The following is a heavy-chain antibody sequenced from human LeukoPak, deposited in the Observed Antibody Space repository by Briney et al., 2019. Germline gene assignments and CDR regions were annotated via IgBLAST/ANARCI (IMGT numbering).Heavy chain of an antibody. CDR3: ARDFTPPHCTTPNCPRGGWFDP. D-gene: IGHD2-8*01. J-gene: IGHJ5*02. CDR2: INPYNGNT. Sequence: ALVKVSCKASDYTFSNYGISWVRQAPGQGLEGMGWINPYNGNTRYAENLQGRVTMTTDTSTSTAYMELRSLRSDDTAISSCARDFTPPHCTTPNCPRGGWFDPWGQGTLVTVSS. V-gene: IGHV1-18*01. CDR1: DYTFSNYG.